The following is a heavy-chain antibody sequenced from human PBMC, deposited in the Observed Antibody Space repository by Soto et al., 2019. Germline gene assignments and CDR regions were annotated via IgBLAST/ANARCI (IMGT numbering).Heavy chain of an antibody. CDR3: ARDRFDYDILTGPIDY. Sequence: GGSLRLSCAASGFTFSSYGMHWVRQAPGKGLEWVAVIWYDGSNKYYADSVKGRFTISRDNSKNTLYLQMNSLRTEDTAVYYCARDRFDYDILTGPIDYWGQGTLVTV. J-gene: IGHJ4*02. CDR1: GFTFSSYG. D-gene: IGHD3-9*01. CDR2: IWYDGSNK. V-gene: IGHV3-33*01.